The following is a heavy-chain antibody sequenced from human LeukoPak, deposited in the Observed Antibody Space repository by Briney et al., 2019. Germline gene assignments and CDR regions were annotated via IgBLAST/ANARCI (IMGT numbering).Heavy chain of an antibody. Sequence: TGESLKISCKVSGYSSTSYWIGWVRQMPGKGLEWMGIIYPGDSDTRYSPSFQGQVTISADKSISTAYLQWNSLKASDTAMYYCARRGFVTTSQIDYWGQGTLVTVSS. J-gene: IGHJ4*02. CDR3: ARRGFVTTSQIDY. CDR1: GYSSTSYW. D-gene: IGHD2-2*01. CDR2: IYPGDSDT. V-gene: IGHV5-51*01.